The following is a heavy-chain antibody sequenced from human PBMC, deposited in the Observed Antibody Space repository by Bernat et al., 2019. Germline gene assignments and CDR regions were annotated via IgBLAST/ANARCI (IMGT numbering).Heavy chain of an antibody. CDR2: ITGSGGDT. Sequence: EVQVLESGGGLVQPGGSLRLSCAASGFTFSNYAMSWVRQAPGKGLEWVSAITGSGGDTYHADSVRGRFTISRDNSKKTLYLQMDSLRAEDTAIYHCVKGSASSRPYYFDCWGQGTLVTVS. CDR1: GFTFSNYA. CDR3: VKGSASSRPYYFDC. V-gene: IGHV3-23*01. J-gene: IGHJ4*02.